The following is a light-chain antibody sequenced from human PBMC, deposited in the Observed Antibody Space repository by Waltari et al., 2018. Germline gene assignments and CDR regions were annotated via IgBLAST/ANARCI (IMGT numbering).Light chain of an antibody. V-gene: IGLV1-51*01. CDR3: GTWDSSVSVGDYV. CDR2: DNS. CDR1: SSTTGNTN. J-gene: IGLJ1*01. Sequence: QSVLTQPPSVSAAPGQTVTISCSGNSSTTGNTNVSRYQQVPGTAPKLLIYDNSKRPSGIPDRFSGSKSGTSATLGITGLQTGDEADYYCGTWDSSVSVGDYVFGTGTKVTVL.